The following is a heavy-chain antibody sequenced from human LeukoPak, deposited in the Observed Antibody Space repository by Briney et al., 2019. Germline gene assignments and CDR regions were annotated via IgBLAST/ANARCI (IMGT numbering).Heavy chain of an antibody. J-gene: IGHJ5*02. D-gene: IGHD3-16*01. CDR2: MFYTGST. Sequence: PSETLSLTCAVSGGSITTYWWSWIRQPPGKGLEWIAYMFYTGSTNYNPSLKSRVTISVDTSKNRVSLKLSSVTAADTAVYYCARHYSIAGGRLSGYWLDPWGQGALVTVSS. V-gene: IGHV4-59*08. CDR1: GGSITTYW. CDR3: ARHYSIAGGRLSGYWLDP.